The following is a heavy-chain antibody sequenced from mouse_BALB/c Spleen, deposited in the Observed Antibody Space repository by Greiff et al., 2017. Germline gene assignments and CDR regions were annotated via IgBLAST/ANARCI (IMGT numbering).Heavy chain of an antibody. CDR2: ISNGGGST. CDR1: GFTFSSYT. J-gene: IGHJ2*01. CDR3: ARAGRYDEGCDD. Sequence: EVKLVESGGGLVQPGGSLKLSCAASGFTFSSYTMSWVRQTPEKRLEWVAYISNGGGSTYYPDTVKGRFTISRDNAKNTLYLQMSSLKSEDTAMYYCARAGRYDEGCDDWGQGTTLTVAS. D-gene: IGHD2-14*01. V-gene: IGHV5-12-2*01.